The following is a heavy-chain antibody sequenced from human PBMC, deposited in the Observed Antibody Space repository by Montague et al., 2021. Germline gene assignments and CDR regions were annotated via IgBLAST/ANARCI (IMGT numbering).Heavy chain of an antibody. V-gene: IGHV3-30*04. J-gene: IGHJ5*02. CDR3: AILWFGGNWFDH. CDR2: IWSDGSNK. D-gene: IGHD3-10*01. CDR1: GFIFSEYS. Sequence: SLRLSCPASGFIFSEYSMCWVRQAPGKGLEWVAGIWSDGSNKYYAESVKGRFTISRDNSENTGHLQMSSLRAEDTAIYYCAILWFGGNWFDHWGQGTLVTVSS.